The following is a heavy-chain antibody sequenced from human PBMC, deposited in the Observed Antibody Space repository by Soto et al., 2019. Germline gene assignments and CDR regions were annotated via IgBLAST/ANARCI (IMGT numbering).Heavy chain of an antibody. V-gene: IGHV3-74*03. CDR1: GFILSSYW. Sequence: GGSLRLSCAASGFILSSYWMHWVRQAPGKGLVWVSRLHSDGSTTTYADSVKGRFTISRDNAKNTLYLQMSSLRAEDTAVYYCARELPTTIRGGYYYSYGMDVWGQGTTVTVSS. CDR3: ARELPTTIRGGYYYSYGMDV. CDR2: LHSDGSTT. D-gene: IGHD2-2*02. J-gene: IGHJ6*02.